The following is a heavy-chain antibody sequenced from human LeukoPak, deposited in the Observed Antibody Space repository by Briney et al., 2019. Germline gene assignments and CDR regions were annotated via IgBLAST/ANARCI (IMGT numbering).Heavy chain of an antibody. CDR3: ARSVVVPAAHYGAYYYYYYMDV. V-gene: IGHV1-18*01. Sequence: ASVKASCKASGYTFTSYGISWVRQAPGQGREWMGWISAYNGNTNYAQKLQGRVTMTTDTSTSTAYMELRSLRSDDTAVYYCARSVVVPAAHYGAYYYYYYMDVWGKGTTVTISS. CDR1: GYTFTSYG. CDR2: ISAYNGNT. D-gene: IGHD2-2*01. J-gene: IGHJ6*03.